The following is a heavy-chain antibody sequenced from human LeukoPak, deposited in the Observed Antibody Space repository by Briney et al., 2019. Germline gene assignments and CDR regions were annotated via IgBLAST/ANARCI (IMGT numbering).Heavy chain of an antibody. CDR3: ARWGNDYSQFDS. V-gene: IGHV3-21*01. J-gene: IGHJ4*02. Sequence: GGSLRLSGAASGFTFSSYSMNWVRQAPGKGLEWVSSISSSSSYIYYADSVKGRFTISRDNAKNSLYLQMNSLRAEDTAVYFCARWGNDYSQFDSWGQGTLVTVS. CDR1: GFTFSSYS. CDR2: ISSSSSYI. D-gene: IGHD4-11*01.